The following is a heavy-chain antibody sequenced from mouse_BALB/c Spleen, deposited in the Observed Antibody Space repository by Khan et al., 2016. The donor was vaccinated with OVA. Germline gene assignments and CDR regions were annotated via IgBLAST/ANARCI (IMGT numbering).Heavy chain of an antibody. D-gene: IGHD1-2*01. J-gene: IGHJ4*01. CDR1: GYTFTNYG. CDR3: ARRFRTAYALYDYAMDY. V-gene: IGHV9-3*02. CDR2: INTNTGEP. Sequence: QIQLVQSGPELKKPGETVKISCKASGYTFTNYGMNWVKQAPGKGLKWMGWINTNTGEPTYAEEFKGRFAFSLETSASTDYLQINNLKNEDTASYICARRFRTAYALYDYAMDYWGPGTSVTVSS.